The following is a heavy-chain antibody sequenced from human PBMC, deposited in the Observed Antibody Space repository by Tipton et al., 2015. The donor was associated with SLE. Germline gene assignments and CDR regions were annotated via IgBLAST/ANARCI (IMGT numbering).Heavy chain of an antibody. Sequence: QSGAEVKKPGASVKVSCKASGYSFTTYGISWVRQAPGQGLEWMGWISPYNGNTKYAQNFQGRVTLTTDTSTSTAYMELRSLRNDDPAVYYCARGTSVGGSFDFCVKGTLVTVSS. V-gene: IGHV1-18*01. CDR3: ARGTSVGGSFDF. D-gene: IGHD1-26*01. J-gene: IGHJ4*02. CDR1: GYSFTTYG. CDR2: ISPYNGNT.